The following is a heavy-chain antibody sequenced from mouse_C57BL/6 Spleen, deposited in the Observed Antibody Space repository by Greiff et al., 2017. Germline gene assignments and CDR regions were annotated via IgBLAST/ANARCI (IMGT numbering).Heavy chain of an antibody. Sequence: VQLQQSGPELVQPGASVKMSCKASGYTFTDYNMHWVKQSHGKSLEWIGYINPNNGGTSDNQKFKGKATLTVNKSSSTAYMERSSLTSDDAAGYYCARSTTVVHFDYWGQGTTLTVSS. J-gene: IGHJ2*01. V-gene: IGHV1-22*01. D-gene: IGHD1-1*01. CDR3: ARSTTVVHFDY. CDR2: INPNNGGT. CDR1: GYTFTDYN.